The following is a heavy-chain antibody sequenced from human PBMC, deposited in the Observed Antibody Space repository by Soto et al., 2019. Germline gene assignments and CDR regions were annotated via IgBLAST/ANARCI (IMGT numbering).Heavy chain of an antibody. J-gene: IGHJ6*03. D-gene: IGHD3-10*01. CDR1: GFTFSSHG. CDR2: IWFDGSKK. Sequence: QVQLVESGGGVVQPGWSLRLSCAASGFTFSSHGMHWVRQAPGKGLEWVAVIWFDGSKKYYADSVKGRFTISRDNSKNTFYLQMNSLRAEDTAVYYCAGGGGHYYYYMDAWGKGTTVTVSS. V-gene: IGHV3-33*01. CDR3: AGGGGHYYYYMDA.